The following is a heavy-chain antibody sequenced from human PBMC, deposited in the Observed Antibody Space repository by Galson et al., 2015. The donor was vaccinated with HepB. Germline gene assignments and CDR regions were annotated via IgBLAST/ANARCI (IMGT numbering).Heavy chain of an antibody. D-gene: IGHD6-13*01. J-gene: IGHJ6*03. V-gene: IGHV5-10-1*01. Sequence: QSGAEVKKPGESLRISCKGSGYSFTSYWISWVRQMPGKGLEWMGRIDPSDSYTNYSPSFQGHVTISADKSISTAYLQWSSLKASDTAMYYCARLVAAAGWEGSYYYYYMDVWGKGTTVTVSS. CDR3: ARLVAAAGWEGSYYYYYMDV. CDR1: GYSFTSYW. CDR2: IDPSDSYT.